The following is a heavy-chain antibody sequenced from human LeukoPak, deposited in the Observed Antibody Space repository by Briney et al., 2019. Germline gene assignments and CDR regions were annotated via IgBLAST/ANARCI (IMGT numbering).Heavy chain of an antibody. Sequence: ASVKVSCKASGYTFTTWDINWVRQVTGQGLEWTGWMNPNSGNRGYAQKFQGRVTMTRDTSISTAYMELSGLTSEDTAVYYCARVAGSADFWGQGTLVTVSS. CDR1: GYTFTTWD. D-gene: IGHD6-19*01. CDR3: ARVAGSADF. J-gene: IGHJ4*02. V-gene: IGHV1-8*01. CDR2: MNPNSGNR.